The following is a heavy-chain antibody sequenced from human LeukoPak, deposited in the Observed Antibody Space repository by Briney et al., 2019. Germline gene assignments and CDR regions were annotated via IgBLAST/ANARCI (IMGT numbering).Heavy chain of an antibody. Sequence: GGSLRLSCAASGFTVSSHYMSWVRQAPGKGLEWVSVIYSGGSTYYADSVKGRFTISRHNSKNTLYLQMNSLRAEDTAVYYCAREVQYYGSGSYSGYFDYWGQGTLVTVSS. CDR2: IYSGGST. CDR3: AREVQYYGSGSYSGYFDY. V-gene: IGHV3-53*04. J-gene: IGHJ4*02. CDR1: GFTVSSHY. D-gene: IGHD3-10*01.